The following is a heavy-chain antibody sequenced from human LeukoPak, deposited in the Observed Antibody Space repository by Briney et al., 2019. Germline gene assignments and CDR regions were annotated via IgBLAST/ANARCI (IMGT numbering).Heavy chain of an antibody. Sequence: GGSLRLSCAASGFTFSSYAMHWVRQAPGKGLEWVAVISYDGSNKYYADSVKGRFTISRDNAKNSLYLQMNSLRAEDTAVYYCARERGADYGDYGTDYWGQGTLVTVSS. CDR1: GFTFSSYA. V-gene: IGHV3-30-3*01. CDR2: ISYDGSNK. D-gene: IGHD4-17*01. CDR3: ARERGADYGDYGTDY. J-gene: IGHJ4*02.